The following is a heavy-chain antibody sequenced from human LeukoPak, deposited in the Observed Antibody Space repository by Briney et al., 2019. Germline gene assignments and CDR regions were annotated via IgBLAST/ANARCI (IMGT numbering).Heavy chain of an antibody. V-gene: IGHV1-46*01. CDR3: ARIRDGYNDAYDI. D-gene: IGHD5-24*01. Sequence: ASVKVSCKAFGYTFTSNYMHWVRQAPGQGPEWMGVISPSGGSTTYAQKFQGRVTLTRDMSTSTVYMELSSLRSEDTAIYYCARIRDGYNDAYDIWGQGTVVTVPS. CDR2: ISPSGGST. J-gene: IGHJ3*02. CDR1: GYTFTSNY.